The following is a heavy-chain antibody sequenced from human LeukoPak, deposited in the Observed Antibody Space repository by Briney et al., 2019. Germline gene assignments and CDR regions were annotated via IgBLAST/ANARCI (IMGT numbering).Heavy chain of an antibody. Sequence: SETLSLTCTVSGGSISSGGYYWSWIRQHPGKGLEWIVYIYYSGSTYYNPSLKSRVTISVDTSKNQFSLKLSSVTAADTAVYYCARAGYSGYDFYFDYWGQGTLVTVSS. V-gene: IGHV4-31*03. J-gene: IGHJ4*02. CDR2: IYYSGST. D-gene: IGHD5-12*01. CDR3: ARAGYSGYDFYFDY. CDR1: GGSISSGGYY.